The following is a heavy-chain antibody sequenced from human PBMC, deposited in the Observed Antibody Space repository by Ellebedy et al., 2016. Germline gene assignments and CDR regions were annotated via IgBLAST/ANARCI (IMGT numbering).Heavy chain of an antibody. CDR1: GFTFSIYG. D-gene: IGHD3-3*02. CDR3: ARDPFSTTGGY. J-gene: IGHJ4*02. Sequence: GESLKISCAASGFTFSIYGMSWVRQAPGKGLEWVSGISANGGRTYYADSVKGRFTMSRDNSRNTVYLQMNSLRAEDTAVYYCARDPFSTTGGYWGQGTLVTVSS. V-gene: IGHV3-23*01. CDR2: ISANGGRT.